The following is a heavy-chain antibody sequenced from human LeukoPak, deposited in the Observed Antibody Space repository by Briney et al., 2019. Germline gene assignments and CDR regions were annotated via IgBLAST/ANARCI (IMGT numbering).Heavy chain of an antibody. D-gene: IGHD3-16*01. CDR3: ARDLSTWGR. J-gene: IGHJ4*02. V-gene: IGHV3-48*04. CDR1: RFTFSSYS. CDR2: ISSSSSTI. Sequence: GGSLRLSCAASRFTFSSYSMNWVRQAPGKGLEWVSYISSSSSTIYYADSVKGRFTISRDNAKNSLYLQMNSLRAEDTAVYYCARDLSTWGRWGQGTLVTVSS.